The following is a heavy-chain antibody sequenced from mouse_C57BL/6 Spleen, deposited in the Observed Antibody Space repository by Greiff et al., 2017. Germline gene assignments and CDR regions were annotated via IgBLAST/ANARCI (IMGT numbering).Heavy chain of an antibody. CDR1: GYTFTSYG. D-gene: IGHD4-1*01. CDR3: ARWGLTGNFDY. V-gene: IGHV1-81*01. J-gene: IGHJ2*01. CDR2: IYPRSGNT. Sequence: QVQLKQSGAELARPGASVTLSCKASGYTFTSYGISWVKQRTGQGLEWIGEIYPRSGNTYYNEKFQGKATLTADKSSSTAYMELRSLTSEDSAVYFCARWGLTGNFDYWGQGTTLTVSS.